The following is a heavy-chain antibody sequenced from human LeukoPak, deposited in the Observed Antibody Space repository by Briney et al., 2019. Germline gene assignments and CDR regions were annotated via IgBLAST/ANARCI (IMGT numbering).Heavy chain of an antibody. CDR1: GGTFSSYA. CDR3: ATSNGYSYGSRGYYYYYMDV. CDR2: IIPIFGTA. D-gene: IGHD5-18*01. Sequence: SVKVSCKASGGTFSSYAISWVRQAPGQGLEWMGGIIPIFGTANYAQKFQGRVTITTDESTSTAYMELSSLRSEDTAVYYCATSNGYSYGSRGYYYYYMDVWGKGTTVTVSS. V-gene: IGHV1-69*05. J-gene: IGHJ6*03.